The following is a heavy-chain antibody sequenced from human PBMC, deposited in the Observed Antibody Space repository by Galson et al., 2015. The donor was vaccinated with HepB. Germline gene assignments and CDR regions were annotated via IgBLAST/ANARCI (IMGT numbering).Heavy chain of an antibody. J-gene: IGHJ4*02. V-gene: IGHV3-23*01. Sequence: SLRLSCAASGFTFSSCSMSWVRRTPGKGLEWVSTISDGGGYTSYADSVKGRFTISRYNSKNTLYLQMNSLKAEDTAIYYCAKSKAEAGSDYWGQGTLVTVSS. CDR2: ISDGGGYT. CDR1: GFTFSSCS. D-gene: IGHD6-13*01. CDR3: AKSKAEAGSDY.